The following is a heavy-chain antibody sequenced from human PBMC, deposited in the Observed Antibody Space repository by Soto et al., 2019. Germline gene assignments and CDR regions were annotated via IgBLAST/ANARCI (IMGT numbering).Heavy chain of an antibody. CDR1: GFAFRSHA. D-gene: IGHD6-13*01. CDR2: ISSDGATK. J-gene: IGHJ5*02. V-gene: IGHV3-30*14. CDR3: ARSSVHIAAAGRLDL. Sequence: PGGSLRLSCTASGFAFRSHAMRWVRQAPGKGLEWVAVISSDGATKYVADSLKGRSTISRDNFESTMSLQMNNLRPEDTALYYCARSSVHIAAAGRLDLWGPGTLVTVSS.